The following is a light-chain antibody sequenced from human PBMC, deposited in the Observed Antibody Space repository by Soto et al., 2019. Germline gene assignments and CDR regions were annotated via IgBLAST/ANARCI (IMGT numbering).Light chain of an antibody. V-gene: IGKV3D-15*01. J-gene: IGKJ1*01. CDR1: QRVSSN. CDR3: PQYTNWPKT. CDR2: GAS. Sequence: IVMTQYQATLSVSPGERATLSCSASQRVSSNLAWYQQKTGQPPRLLFYGASTRATGIPERFSGSGSGTEFTLTISSLQSEDFAVYYCPQYTNWPKTFGQGTKVDI.